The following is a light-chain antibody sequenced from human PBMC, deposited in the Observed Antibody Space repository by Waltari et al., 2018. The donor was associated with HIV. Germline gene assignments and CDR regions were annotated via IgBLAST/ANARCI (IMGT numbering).Light chain of an antibody. CDR1: SSDIGAYTF. Sequence: PGQSVTISCTGTSSDIGAYTFVSWYQHHPGKAPKLLLYEVTKRPSGVPDRFSGSKSDNTASLTVSGLQAEDEADYYCSSYAGSNTLIFGGGTKLTVL. CDR3: SSYAGSNTLI. J-gene: IGLJ2*01. CDR2: EVT. V-gene: IGLV2-8*01.